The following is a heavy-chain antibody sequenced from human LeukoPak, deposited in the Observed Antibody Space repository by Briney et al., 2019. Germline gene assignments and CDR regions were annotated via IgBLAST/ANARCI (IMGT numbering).Heavy chain of an antibody. Sequence: PGGSLRLSCAASGFTFSDYTMHWVRLAPGKRLEYVSAITANGGSKYHADSVRARFTVSRDNSKNTLYLQMGSLRAEDTAVYYCANSPYYDSSGYPFDYWGQGTLVTVSS. D-gene: IGHD3-22*01. CDR2: ITANGGSK. CDR1: GFTFSDYT. V-gene: IGHV3-64*02. CDR3: ANSPYYDSSGYPFDY. J-gene: IGHJ4*02.